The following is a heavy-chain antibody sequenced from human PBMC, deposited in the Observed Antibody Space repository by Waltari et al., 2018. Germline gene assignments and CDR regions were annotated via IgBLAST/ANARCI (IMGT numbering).Heavy chain of an antibody. J-gene: IGHJ4*02. V-gene: IGHV1-2*02. D-gene: IGHD3-3*01. Sequence: QVQLVQSGAEVKKPGASVKVSCKASGYTFTGYYMPWVRQAPGQGLEWMGWINPNSGGTNYAQKFQGRVTMTRDTSISTAYMELSRLRSDDTAVYYCARTYYDFWTPRGYFDYWGQGTLVTVSS. CDR3: ARTYYDFWTPRGYFDY. CDR1: GYTFTGYY. CDR2: INPNSGGT.